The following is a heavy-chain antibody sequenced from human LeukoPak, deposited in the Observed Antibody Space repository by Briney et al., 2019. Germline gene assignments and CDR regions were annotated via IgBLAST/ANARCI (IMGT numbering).Heavy chain of an antibody. V-gene: IGHV3-53*01. CDR2: IYSGGST. CDR3: AREDYDSSGGAVYFDY. D-gene: IGHD3-22*01. J-gene: IGHJ4*02. CDR1: GFTVSSNY. Sequence: GGSLRLSCAASGFTVSSNYMNWVRQAPGKGLEWVSVIYSGGSTYYADSVKGRFTISRDNSKNTLYLQMNSLRAEDTAVYYCAREDYDSSGGAVYFDYWGQGTLVTVSS.